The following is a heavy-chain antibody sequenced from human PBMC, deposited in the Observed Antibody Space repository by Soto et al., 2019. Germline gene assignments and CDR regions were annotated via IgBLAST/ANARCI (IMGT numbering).Heavy chain of an antibody. V-gene: IGHV1-69*01. D-gene: IGHD5-12*01. J-gene: IGHJ2*01. CDR3: ASKGATDWYFDL. Sequence: QGQLVQSGAEVKKPGSSVKVSCKASGGTFSSYAISWVRQAPGQGLEWMGGNIPIFGTANYSQKLQGRVTITADESTSRAYMELSSLRSEDTAVYYCASKGATDWYFDLWGRGTLVTVSS. CDR1: GGTFSSYA. CDR2: NIPIFGTA.